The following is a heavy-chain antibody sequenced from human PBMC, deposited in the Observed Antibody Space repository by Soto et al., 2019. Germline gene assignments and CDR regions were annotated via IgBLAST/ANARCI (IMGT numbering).Heavy chain of an antibody. J-gene: IGHJ5*02. CDR3: ARDPAP. CDR2: IYNSGST. CDR1: GGSISSGGYY. Sequence: QVQLQESGPGLVKPSQTLSLTCTVSGGSISSGGYYWSWIRQHPGKGLEWIGYIYNSGSTYYNPSLXRXFTISADTSKNQFSLKLSSVTAADPAVYYCARDPAPWGQGTLVTVSS. V-gene: IGHV4-31*03.